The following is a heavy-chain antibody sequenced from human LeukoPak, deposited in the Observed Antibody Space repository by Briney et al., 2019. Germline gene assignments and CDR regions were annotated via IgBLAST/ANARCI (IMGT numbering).Heavy chain of an antibody. D-gene: IGHD5-12*01. CDR1: GFTFSSYA. CDR2: ISGSGGST. Sequence: GGSLRLSCAASGFTFSSYAMSWVRQAPGKGLEWVSAISGSGGSTYYADSVKGRFTISRDNSMNTLYLQMNSLRAEDTAVYYCAKETDSGYDLSLFWDYWGQGTLVTVSS. CDR3: AKETDSGYDLSLFWDY. J-gene: IGHJ4*02. V-gene: IGHV3-23*01.